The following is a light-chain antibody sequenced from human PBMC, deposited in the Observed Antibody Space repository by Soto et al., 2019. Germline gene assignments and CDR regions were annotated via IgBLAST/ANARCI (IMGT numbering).Light chain of an antibody. CDR3: QQYGSSPWT. CDR2: LAS. J-gene: IGKJ1*01. V-gene: IGKV3-20*01. CDR1: QSVTNNY. Sequence: EIVLTQSPGTLSLPPGERATLSCRASQSVTNNYLAWYQQKTGQTPRLIVYLASSRAPGIPDRFSGSGSGTHFTLTIRRVEPEDFAVYYCQQYGSSPWTFGQGTKVEIK.